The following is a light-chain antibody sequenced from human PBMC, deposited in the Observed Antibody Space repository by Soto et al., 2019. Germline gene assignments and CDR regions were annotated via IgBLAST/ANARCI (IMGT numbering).Light chain of an antibody. J-gene: IGLJ1*01. V-gene: IGLV2-14*01. CDR1: GSDVGNYVF. Sequence: HSALTQPASVSGSPGQSITISCTGTGSDVGNYVFVSWYQQYPGKAPKLIIFEVSNRPSGVSDRFSGSKSGSTASLSISGLQSEDEADYYCVSYTSTSTLVFGTGTKLTVL. CDR3: VSYTSTSTLV. CDR2: EVS.